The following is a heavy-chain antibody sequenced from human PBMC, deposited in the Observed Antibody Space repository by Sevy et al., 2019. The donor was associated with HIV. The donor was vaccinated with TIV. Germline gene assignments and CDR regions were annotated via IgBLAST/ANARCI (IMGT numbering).Heavy chain of an antibody. V-gene: IGHV3-23*01. J-gene: IGHJ4*02. D-gene: IGHD3-22*01. CDR1: GFTFSDYA. CDR2: ISGSGDST. Sequence: GGSLRLSCAASGFTFSDYAMSWVRQAPGKGLEWVSAISGSGDSTYYADSVKGGFTISRDHSKNTLYLQLNSLRAEDTAVYYCAKDRLTMVVVILTSRGFDSWGQGTLVTVSS. CDR3: AKDRLTMVVVILTSRGFDS.